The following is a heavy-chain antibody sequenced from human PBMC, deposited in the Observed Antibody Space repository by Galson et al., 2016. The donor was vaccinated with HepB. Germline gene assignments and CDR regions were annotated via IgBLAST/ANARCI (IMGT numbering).Heavy chain of an antibody. Sequence: SETLSLTCSVSGVSIRRYYWSWIRQPPGKGLEWIGYISYGGDTNYNPSLKSRVTISIDTSMNQFVLDLTSVTAADTAVYFCARLAWESRTMFSGNNWFDPWGQGTLVTVSS. CDR2: ISYGGDT. CDR3: ARLAWESRTMFSGNNWFDP. D-gene: IGHD1-26*01. CDR1: GVSIRRYY. J-gene: IGHJ5*02. V-gene: IGHV4-59*01.